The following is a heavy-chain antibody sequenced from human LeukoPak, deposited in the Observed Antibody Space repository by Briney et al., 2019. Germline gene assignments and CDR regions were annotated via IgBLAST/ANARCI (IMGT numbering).Heavy chain of an antibody. V-gene: IGHV4-34*01. CDR2: INHSGST. Sequence: SETLSLTCAVYGGSFSGYYWSWIRQPPGKGLEWIGEINHSGSTNYNPSLKSRVTISVDTSKNQFSPKLSSVTAADTAVYYCARILGYCSGGSCCSYFQHWGQGTLVTVSS. D-gene: IGHD2-15*01. CDR1: GGSFSGYY. CDR3: ARILGYCSGGSCCSYFQH. J-gene: IGHJ1*01.